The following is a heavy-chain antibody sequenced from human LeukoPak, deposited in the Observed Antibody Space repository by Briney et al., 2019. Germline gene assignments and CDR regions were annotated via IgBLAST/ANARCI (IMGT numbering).Heavy chain of an antibody. CDR3: AAGLVHESDY. D-gene: IGHD6-19*01. Sequence: GGSLRLSCAASGFTFSTYPMHWVRQAPGKGLEWVAVISNVGTNEYYRDSVKGRFTISKDNSKNTLYLQMNSLRGEDTAVYYCAAGLVHESDYWGQGTLVTVSS. CDR1: GFTFSTYP. V-gene: IGHV3-30-3*01. CDR2: ISNVGTNE. J-gene: IGHJ4*02.